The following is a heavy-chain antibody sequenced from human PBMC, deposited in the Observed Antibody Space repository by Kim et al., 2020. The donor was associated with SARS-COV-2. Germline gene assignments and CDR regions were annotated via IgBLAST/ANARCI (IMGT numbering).Heavy chain of an antibody. CDR1: GFTFSSYS. CDR3: AGRLDY. CDR2: ISSSSSTI. V-gene: IGHV3-48*01. Sequence: GGSLRLSCAASGFTFSSYSMNWVRQAPGKGLEWISYISSSSSTIYYADSVKGRFSISRDNAKNSLHLQMNSLRAEDTAIYFCAGRLDYLGQGIRVTVSS. D-gene: IGHD1-26*01. J-gene: IGHJ4*02.